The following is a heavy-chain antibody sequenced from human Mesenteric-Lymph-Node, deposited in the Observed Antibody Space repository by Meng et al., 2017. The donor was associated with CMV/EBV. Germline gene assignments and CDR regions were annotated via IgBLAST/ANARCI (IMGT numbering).Heavy chain of an antibody. CDR2: ISSSASTI. V-gene: IGHV3-48*03. J-gene: IGHJ6*02. Sequence: GESLKISCVASGFAFSSYEMNWVRQAPGKGLEWISYISSSASTIDYADSVKGRFTISRDNSKNTLYLQMNSLRAEDTAVYYCARNSITLFGVLPQIYYYGMDVWGQGTTVTVSS. D-gene: IGHD3-3*01. CDR1: GFAFSSYE. CDR3: ARNSITLFGVLPQIYYYGMDV.